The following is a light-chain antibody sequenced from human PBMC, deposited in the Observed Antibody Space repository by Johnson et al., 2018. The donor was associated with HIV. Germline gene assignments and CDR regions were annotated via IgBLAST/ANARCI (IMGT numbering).Light chain of an antibody. V-gene: IGLV1-51*01. CDR3: GTWDTSLNAYV. CDR1: SSNIVNNY. CDR2: DNN. Sequence: QAVLTQPPSVSAAPGQKVTISCSGSSSNIVNNYVSWYQQLPGTAPKLLIYDNNMLPSGIPDRFSGSKSGTSATLGNTGLQTGDEADYYCGTWDTSLNAYVFGTGTKVTVL. J-gene: IGLJ1*01.